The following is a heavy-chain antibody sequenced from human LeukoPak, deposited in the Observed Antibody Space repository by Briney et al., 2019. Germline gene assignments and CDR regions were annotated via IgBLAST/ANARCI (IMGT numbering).Heavy chain of an antibody. Sequence: GGSLRLSCAAAGFTFNNYAXXXXXXAXGKXXXXXXSIXXXXXSTYYAXXXXXXXTXSXDNSKNTLYLQMNSLRAEDTAIFYCGKENIGSHGYYFDYWGQGTLVTVSS. J-gene: IGHJ4*02. CDR3: GKENIGSHGYYFDY. CDR2: IXXXXXST. V-gene: IGHV3-23*01. D-gene: IGHD1-26*01. CDR1: GFTFNNYA.